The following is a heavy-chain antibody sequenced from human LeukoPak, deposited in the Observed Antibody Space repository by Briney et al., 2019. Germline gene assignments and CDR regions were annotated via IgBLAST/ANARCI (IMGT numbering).Heavy chain of an antibody. D-gene: IGHD6-13*01. Sequence: GGSLRLSCAASGFIVSNNYMNWVRQAPGKGLEWVSVIYYGGSTYYGDSVKGRFTISRDNSKNTIYLQMNSLRAEDTAVYYCARTYSSSSYSPFDYWGQGTLVTVSS. J-gene: IGHJ4*02. V-gene: IGHV3-53*01. CDR2: IYYGGST. CDR3: ARTYSSSSYSPFDY. CDR1: GFIVSNNY.